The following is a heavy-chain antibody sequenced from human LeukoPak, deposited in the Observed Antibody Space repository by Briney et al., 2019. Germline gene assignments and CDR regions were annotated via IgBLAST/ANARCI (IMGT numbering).Heavy chain of an antibody. Sequence: SETLSLTCTVSGGSISSYYWSWIRQPPGKGLEWIGYIYYSGSTNYNPSLKSRVTISVDTSKNQFSLKLSSVTAADTVVYYCARGAGLLSYFDYWGQGTLVTVSS. V-gene: IGHV4-59*01. CDR1: GGSISSYY. CDR2: IYYSGST. D-gene: IGHD3-10*01. J-gene: IGHJ4*02. CDR3: ARGAGLLSYFDY.